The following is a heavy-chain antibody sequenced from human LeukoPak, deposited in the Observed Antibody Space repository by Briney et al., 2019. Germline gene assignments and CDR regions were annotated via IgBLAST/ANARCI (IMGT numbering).Heavy chain of an antibody. D-gene: IGHD1-26*01. Sequence: QSGGSLRLSCAASGFTFSSYAMHWVRQAPGKGLEWVSGISWNSGSIGYADSVKGRFTISRDNAKNSLYLQMNSLRAEDTALYYCAKEGISGSYYYFDYWGQGTLVTVSS. J-gene: IGHJ4*02. V-gene: IGHV3-9*01. CDR1: GFTFSSYA. CDR2: ISWNSGSI. CDR3: AKEGISGSYYYFDY.